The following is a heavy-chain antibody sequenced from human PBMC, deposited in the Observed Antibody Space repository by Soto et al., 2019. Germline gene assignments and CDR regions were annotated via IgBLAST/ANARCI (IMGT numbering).Heavy chain of an antibody. V-gene: IGHV1-58*01. Sequence: SVKVSCKASGFTFTSSAVQWVRQARGQRLEWIGWIVVGSGNTNYAQKFQERVTITRDMSTSTAYMELSSLRSEDTAVYYCARGQITIFGVVIALDVWGKGTTVTVSS. CDR3: ARGQITIFGVVIALDV. CDR1: GFTFTSSA. D-gene: IGHD3-3*01. CDR2: IVVGSGNT. J-gene: IGHJ6*04.